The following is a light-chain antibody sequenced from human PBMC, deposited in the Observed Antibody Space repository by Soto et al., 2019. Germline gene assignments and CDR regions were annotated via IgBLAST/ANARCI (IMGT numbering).Light chain of an antibody. CDR1: QSVSSSY. CDR3: QQRNDWVT. J-gene: IGKJ4*01. V-gene: IGKV3D-20*02. CDR2: DAS. Sequence: EIAMTQSPATLSVSPGERATLSCRASQSVSSSYLAWYQQKPGQAPRLLIYDASNRATGIPARFSGSGSGTDFILTISSLEPEDSGVYYCQQRNDWVTFGGGTKVDIK.